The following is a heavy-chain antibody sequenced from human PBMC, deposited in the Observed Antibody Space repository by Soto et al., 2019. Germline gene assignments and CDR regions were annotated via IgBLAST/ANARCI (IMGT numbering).Heavy chain of an antibody. CDR1: GGTFSSYA. J-gene: IGHJ6*02. CDR2: IIPIFGTA. CDR3: ASGARSGSYHYYGMDV. Sequence: PSVKVSCKASGGTFSSYAISWVRQAPGQGLEWMGGIIPIFGTANYAQKFQGRVTITADESTSTAYMELSSLRSEDTAVYYCASGARSGSYHYYGMDVWGQGTTVTVSS. V-gene: IGHV1-69*13. D-gene: IGHD3-10*01.